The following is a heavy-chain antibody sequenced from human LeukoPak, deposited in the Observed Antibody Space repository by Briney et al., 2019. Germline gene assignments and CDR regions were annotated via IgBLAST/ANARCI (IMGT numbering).Heavy chain of an antibody. Sequence: SETLSLTCTVSGGSISSYYWSWIRQPPGKGLEWIGYIYYSGSTNYNPSLKSRVTISVDTSKNQFSLKLSSVTAADTAVYYCARALITGTTDYWGQGTLVTVSS. CDR3: ARALITGTTDY. CDR2: IYYSGST. D-gene: IGHD1-7*01. CDR1: GGSISSYY. V-gene: IGHV4-59*01. J-gene: IGHJ4*02.